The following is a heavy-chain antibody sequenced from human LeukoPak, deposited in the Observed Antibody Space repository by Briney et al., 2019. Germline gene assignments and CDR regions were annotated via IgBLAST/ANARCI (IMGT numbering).Heavy chain of an antibody. CDR3: AKVVAGNIDYYFDY. J-gene: IGHJ4*02. D-gene: IGHD2/OR15-2a*01. V-gene: IGHV3-23*01. CDR1: GVTLSNYA. Sequence: GGSLRLSCVASGVTLSNYAMSWVRQAPGKGLEWVAGISGTGGSTHYADSVKGRFTISRDNSKNTVYLQMRDLRVEHTAVYYCAKVVAGNIDYYFDYWGQGILVAVSS. CDR2: ISGTGGST.